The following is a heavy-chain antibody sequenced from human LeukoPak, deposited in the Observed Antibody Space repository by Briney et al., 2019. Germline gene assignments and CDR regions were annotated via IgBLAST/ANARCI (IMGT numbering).Heavy chain of an antibody. CDR1: GLTLSADW. CDR2: IRSDGSNT. D-gene: IGHD3-9*01. V-gene: IGHV3-30*02. CDR3: AKDLKVGEVLRYFDWSL. J-gene: IGHJ3*01. Sequence: GGSLRLSCAASGLTLSADWMYWVRQGPGKGLEWVTFIRSDGSNTYYADSVKGRFTISRDNSKSTVYLQMNSLRTEDTAVYYCAKDLKVGEVLRYFDWSLWGQGTMVTVSS.